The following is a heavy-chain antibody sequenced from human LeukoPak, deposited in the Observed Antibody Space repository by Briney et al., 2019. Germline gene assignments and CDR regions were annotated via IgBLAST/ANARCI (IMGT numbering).Heavy chain of an antibody. D-gene: IGHD3-3*01. J-gene: IGHJ3*02. Sequence: GGSLRLSCAASGFTFRSYTMHWVRQAPGKGLEWVAVISYDGSNKYYVDSVKGRFTISRDNSKNTLYVQMNSLRIEDTAVYYCTTLGFGSTPSYDAFDIWGQGTMVTVSS. CDR3: TTLGFGSTPSYDAFDI. CDR2: ISYDGSNK. CDR1: GFTFRSYT. V-gene: IGHV3-30*04.